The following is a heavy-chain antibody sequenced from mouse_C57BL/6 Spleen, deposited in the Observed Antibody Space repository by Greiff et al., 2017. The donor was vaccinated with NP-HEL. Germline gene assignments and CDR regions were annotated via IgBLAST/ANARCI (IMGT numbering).Heavy chain of an antibody. Sequence: QVQLQQSGAELMKPGASVKLSCKATGYTFTGYWIEWVKQRPGHGLEWIGEILPGSGSTNYNEKFKGKATFTADTSSNTAYMQLSSLTTEDSAIYYCSRRGYYYGSSYRVTGTGYYYAMDYWGQGTSVTVSS. CDR3: SRRGYYYGSSYRVTGTGYYYAMDY. CDR2: ILPGSGST. V-gene: IGHV1-9*01. CDR1: GYTFTGYW. J-gene: IGHJ4*01. D-gene: IGHD1-1*01.